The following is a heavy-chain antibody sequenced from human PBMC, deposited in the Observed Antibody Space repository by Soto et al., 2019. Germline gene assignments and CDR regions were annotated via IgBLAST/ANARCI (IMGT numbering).Heavy chain of an antibody. CDR3: ARNCGGDCFHPNY. CDR1: GFTFSSYW. CDR2: INSDGSST. D-gene: IGHD2-21*02. J-gene: IGHJ4*02. Sequence: GGSLRLSCASSGFTFSSYWMHLVRQAPGKGLVWVSRINSDGSSTSYADSVKGRFTISRDNAKNTLYLQMNSLRAEDTAVYYCARNCGGDCFHPNYWGQGTLVTVSS. V-gene: IGHV3-74*01.